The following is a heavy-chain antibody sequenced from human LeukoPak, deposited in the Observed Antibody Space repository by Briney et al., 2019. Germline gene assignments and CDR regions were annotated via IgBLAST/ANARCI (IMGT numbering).Heavy chain of an antibody. CDR2: MNPESGYT. CDR1: GYTFTSYD. Sequence: ASVKVSCKASGYTFTSYDINWVRQATGQGLEWMGWMNPESGYTGYAQKIQGRVIMTRNTSISTAYMELSSLRSEDTAVYYCARDANVLRFLEWQYYFDYWGQGTLVTVSS. J-gene: IGHJ4*02. D-gene: IGHD3-3*01. CDR3: ARDANVLRFLEWQYYFDY. V-gene: IGHV1-8*01.